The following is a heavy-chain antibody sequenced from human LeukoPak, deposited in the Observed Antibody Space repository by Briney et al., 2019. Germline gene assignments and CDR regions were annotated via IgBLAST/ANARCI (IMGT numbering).Heavy chain of an antibody. CDR2: ITSGFTP. CDR1: GLTLSDYA. V-gene: IGHV3-23*01. J-gene: IGHJ4*02. Sequence: SGGSLRLSCAASGLTLSDYAMSWFRQAPGKGLEWVSTITSGFTPHYADSVKGRFTISRDNSKNMFHLQLNSLRAEDTAVYYCAKDYSDSRVADVFFEYWGQGTPVTVSS. CDR3: AKDYSDSRVADVFFEY. D-gene: IGHD2-15*01.